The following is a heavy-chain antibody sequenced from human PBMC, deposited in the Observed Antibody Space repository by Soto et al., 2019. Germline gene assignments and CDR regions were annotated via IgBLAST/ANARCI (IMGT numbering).Heavy chain of an antibody. CDR2: MNPNSGNT. CDR1: GYTFTSYD. Sequence: QVQLVQSGAEVKKPGASVKVSCKASGYTFTSYDINWVRQATGQGLEWMGWMNPNSGNTGYAQKFQGRVTMTRNTSISTAYRERSSLRSEDTAVYYGARDPGYDSARLQVRRVENWGQGMLVTVSS. CDR3: ARDPGYDSARLQVRRVEN. D-gene: IGHD3-22*01. V-gene: IGHV1-8*01. J-gene: IGHJ4*02.